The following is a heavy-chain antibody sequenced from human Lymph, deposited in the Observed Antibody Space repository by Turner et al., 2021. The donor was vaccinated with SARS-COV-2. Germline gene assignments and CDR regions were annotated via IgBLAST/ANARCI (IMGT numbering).Heavy chain of an antibody. J-gene: IGHJ6*02. CDR1: CYTLTELS. V-gene: IGHV1-24*01. D-gene: IGHD6-19*01. CDR2: FDQEGAET. CDR3: ATDPAVADYFHYYYGMDV. Sequence: QLPPVQSGAEVKPPGASVRVSCKVSCYTLTELSMHWVRQAPGKGLEWMGGFDQEGAETIYAQKFQGRVTMTEDTSTDTAYMELSSLRSEDTTVYDRATDPAVADYFHYYYGMDVWGQGTTVTVSS.